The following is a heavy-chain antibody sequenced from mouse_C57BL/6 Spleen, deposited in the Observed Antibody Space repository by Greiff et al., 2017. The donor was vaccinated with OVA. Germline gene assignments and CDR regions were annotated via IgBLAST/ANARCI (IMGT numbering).Heavy chain of an antibody. D-gene: IGHD2-2*01. CDR1: GYTFTDYE. V-gene: IGHV1-15*01. Sequence: VQLQQSGAELVRPGASVTLSCKASGYTFTDYEMHWVKQTPVHGLEWIGAIDPETGGTAYNQKFKGKAILTADKSSSTAYMELRSLTSEDSAVYYGTKVYGYDEGYYFDYWGQGTTLTVAS. J-gene: IGHJ2*01. CDR3: TKVYGYDEGYYFDY. CDR2: IDPETGGT.